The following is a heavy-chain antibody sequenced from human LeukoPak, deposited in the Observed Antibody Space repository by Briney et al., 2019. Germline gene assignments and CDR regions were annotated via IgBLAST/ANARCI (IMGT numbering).Heavy chain of an antibody. J-gene: IGHJ4*02. CDR3: ARFGHPVKSWFVAGTDDY. V-gene: IGHV1-46*01. CDR2: INPSGGST. CDR1: GYTFTSYY. Sequence: ASVKVSCRASGYTFTSYYMHWVRQAPGQGLEWMGIINPSGGSTSYAQKFQGRVTMTRDTSTSTVYMELSSLRSEDTAVYYCARFGHPVKSWFVAGTDDYWGQGTLVTVSS. D-gene: IGHD6-19*01.